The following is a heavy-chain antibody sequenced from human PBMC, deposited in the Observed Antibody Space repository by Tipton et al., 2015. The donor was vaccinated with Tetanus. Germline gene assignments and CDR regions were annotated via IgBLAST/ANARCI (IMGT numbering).Heavy chain of an antibody. V-gene: IGHV4-39*01. Sequence: TLSLTCIVSGGSISSSSYYWGWIRQPPGKGLEWIGSISYKGSTYYNPSLKSRVTMSVDTSKNQFSLRLRSVTAADTAVYYCARHVRGYSGYDFDYWGQGTLVTVSP. J-gene: IGHJ4*02. CDR3: ARHVRGYSGYDFDY. CDR1: GGSISSSSYY. CDR2: ISYKGST. D-gene: IGHD5-12*01.